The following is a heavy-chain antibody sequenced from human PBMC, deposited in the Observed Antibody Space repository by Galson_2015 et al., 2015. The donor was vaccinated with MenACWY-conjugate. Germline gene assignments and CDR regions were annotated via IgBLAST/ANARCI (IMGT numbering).Heavy chain of an antibody. D-gene: IGHD1-26*01. CDR1: GYSFSTYW. J-gene: IGHJ6*02. CDR2: ISPDDSNT. V-gene: IGHV5-51*01. Sequence: QSGAEVKKPGESLQISCKGSGYSFSTYWIGWVRQMPGKGLEWMGLISPDDSNTRYSPAFQGQVTISADRSISTAYLQWNTLQASDTAIYYCARHPPGGRGMDVWGHGTTVTVSS. CDR3: ARHPPGGRGMDV.